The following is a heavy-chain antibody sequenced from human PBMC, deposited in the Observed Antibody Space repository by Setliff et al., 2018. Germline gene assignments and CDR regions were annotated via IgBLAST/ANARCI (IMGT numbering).Heavy chain of an antibody. J-gene: IGHJ6*02. D-gene: IGHD6-19*01. V-gene: IGHV4-61*08. Sequence: PSETLSLTCTVSGGSISSGDYYWSWIRQPPGKGLEWIGTISYSGSTNYNSSLKSRVTMSVDTSKNQFSLKLSSVTAADTAVYYCARDRQWLVHGYYYYGMDVWGQGTTVTVSS. CDR2: ISYSGST. CDR3: ARDRQWLVHGYYYYGMDV. CDR1: GGSISSGDYY.